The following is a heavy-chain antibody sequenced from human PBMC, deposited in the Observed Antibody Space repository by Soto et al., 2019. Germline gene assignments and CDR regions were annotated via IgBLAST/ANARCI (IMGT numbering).Heavy chain of an antibody. CDR1: GFTFSTFA. D-gene: IGHD3-16*01. Sequence: EVQLLESGGSLVQPGGSLRLSCAASGFTFSTFAMNWVRQAPGEGLEWVSSISGSGGNTQYADSVKGRVTISRYNDKNTLHLQMNTPRSEYTAIYYCAKCDVLMTTSGGWCNCFDPWGQGTLVIVSS. CDR2: ISGSGGNT. J-gene: IGHJ5*02. CDR3: AKCDVLMTTSGGWCNCFDP. V-gene: IGHV3-23*01.